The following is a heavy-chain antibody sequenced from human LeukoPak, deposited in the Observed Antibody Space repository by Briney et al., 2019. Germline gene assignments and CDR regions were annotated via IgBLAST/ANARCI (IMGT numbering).Heavy chain of an antibody. Sequence: PSETLSLTCTVSGGSISSSNYYWGWIRQPPGKGLEWIGSIYYSGSTYYSPSLKSRVTISVDTSKNQFSLKLTSVTAADTAVYYCARGATMIVVVNYFDSWGQGTLVTVSS. V-gene: IGHV4-39*07. J-gene: IGHJ4*02. CDR2: IYYSGST. CDR1: GGSISSSNYY. CDR3: ARGATMIVVVNYFDS. D-gene: IGHD3-22*01.